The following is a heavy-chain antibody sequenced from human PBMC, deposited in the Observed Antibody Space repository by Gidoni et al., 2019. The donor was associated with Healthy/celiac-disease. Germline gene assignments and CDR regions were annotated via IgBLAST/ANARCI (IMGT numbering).Heavy chain of an antibody. CDR1: GGSSSSSSYY. V-gene: IGHV4-39*01. CDR3: ARQGSNGGDLY. D-gene: IGHD2-21*02. J-gene: IGHJ4*02. Sequence: QLQLQESGPGLVKPSETLSRTCTVSGGSSSSSSYYWGWIRQPPGKGLEWIGSIYYSGSTYYNPSLKSRVTISVDTSKNQFSLKLSSVTAADTAVYYCARQGSNGGDLYWGQGTLVTVSS. CDR2: IYYSGST.